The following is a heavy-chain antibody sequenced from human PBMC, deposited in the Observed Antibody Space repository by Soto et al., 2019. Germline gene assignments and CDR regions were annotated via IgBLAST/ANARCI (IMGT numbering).Heavy chain of an antibody. CDR2: IYSGGST. Sequence: EVQLVESGGGLVQPGGSLRLSCAASGFTVSSNYMSWVRQAPGKGLEWVSVIYSGGSTYYADSVKGRITISRHNSKDTLYLQMNSLRAEDTDVYYCARDLGDGDHGWGQGTLVTVSS. V-gene: IGHV3-53*04. D-gene: IGHD4-17*01. CDR3: ARDLGDGDHG. CDR1: GFTVSSNY. J-gene: IGHJ4*02.